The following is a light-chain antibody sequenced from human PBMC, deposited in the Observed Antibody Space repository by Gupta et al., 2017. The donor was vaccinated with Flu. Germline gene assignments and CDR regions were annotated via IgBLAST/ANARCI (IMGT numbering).Light chain of an antibody. J-gene: IGKJ4*01. CDR1: QSVSSY. Sequence: PATLSLSPGERATLSCRASQSVSSYLAWYQQKPGQAPRLLIYDASNRATGIPARFSGSGSGTDFTLTISSLEPEDFAVYYCQQRRNWQLTFGGGTKVEIK. CDR3: QQRRNWQLT. CDR2: DAS. V-gene: IGKV3-11*01.